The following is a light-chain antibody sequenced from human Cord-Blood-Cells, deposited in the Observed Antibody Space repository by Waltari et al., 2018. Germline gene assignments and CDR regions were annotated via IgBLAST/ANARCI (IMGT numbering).Light chain of an antibody. Sequence: QSALTQPASVSGSPGQSITISCTGTSSAVGGFHYVSWYQQHPGKAPKPMIYDVSNRPSVVSNRFSGSKSGNTASLTISGLQAEDEADYYCSSYTSSSTVVFGGGTKLTVL. V-gene: IGLV2-14*01. CDR2: DVS. CDR3: SSYTSSSTVV. CDR1: SSAVGGFHY. J-gene: IGLJ2*01.